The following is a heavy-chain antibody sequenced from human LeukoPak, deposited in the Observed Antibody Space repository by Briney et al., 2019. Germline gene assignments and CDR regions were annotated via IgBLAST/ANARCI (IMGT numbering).Heavy chain of an antibody. Sequence: GGSLRLSCVVSGITLSNYGMSWVRQAPGKGLEWVAGISGSAGGTIYAASVKGRFTISRDNPKNTLYLQMNSLRAEDTAVYFCAKRGIVIRAVIIVGFHKEAYYFDDWGQGALVTVSS. CDR1: GITLSNYG. D-gene: IGHD3-10*01. CDR3: AKRGIVIRAVIIVGFHKEAYYFDD. CDR2: ISGSAGGT. V-gene: IGHV3-23*01. J-gene: IGHJ4*02.